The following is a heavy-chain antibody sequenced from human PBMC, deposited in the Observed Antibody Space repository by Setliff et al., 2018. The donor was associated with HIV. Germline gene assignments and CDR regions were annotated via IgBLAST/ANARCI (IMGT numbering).Heavy chain of an antibody. Sequence: EASVKVSCKASGYTFTSYAIHWVRQAPGQSLEWMGWINAGYGNTKYSQKFQGRVTITRDASASTAYMELSSLRSEDTAVYYCARSPGDYLFDYWGQGTLVTVSS. CDR2: INAGYGNT. CDR1: GYTFTSYA. J-gene: IGHJ4*02. CDR3: ARSPGDYLFDY. D-gene: IGHD4-17*01. V-gene: IGHV1-3*01.